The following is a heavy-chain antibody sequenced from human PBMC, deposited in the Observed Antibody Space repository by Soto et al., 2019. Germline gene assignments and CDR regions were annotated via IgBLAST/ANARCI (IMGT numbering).Heavy chain of an antibody. CDR1: GFTFSSYA. Sequence: GGSLRLSCAASGFTFSSYAMHWVRQAPGKGLEWVAVISYDGSNKYYADSVKGRFTISRDNSKNTLYLQMNSLRAEDTAVYYCAREAQSRNLIAAAGQPHGDGMDVWGQGTTVTVSS. D-gene: IGHD6-13*01. J-gene: IGHJ6*02. CDR3: AREAQSRNLIAAAGQPHGDGMDV. V-gene: IGHV3-30-3*01. CDR2: ISYDGSNK.